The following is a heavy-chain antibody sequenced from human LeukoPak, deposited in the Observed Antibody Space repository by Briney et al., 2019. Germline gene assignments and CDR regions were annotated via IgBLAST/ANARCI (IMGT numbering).Heavy chain of an antibody. D-gene: IGHD3-22*01. Sequence: PGGSLRLSCAASGFIFSSYSMNWVRQAPGKGLEWVSSISSSSNYIYYADSVRGRFTISRDNAKNSLYLQMNSLRAEDTAVYCCARDGDYYDSSGSPGAFDIWGQGTMVTVSS. CDR3: ARDGDYYDSSGSPGAFDI. CDR1: GFIFSSYS. CDR2: ISSSSNYI. V-gene: IGHV3-21*01. J-gene: IGHJ3*02.